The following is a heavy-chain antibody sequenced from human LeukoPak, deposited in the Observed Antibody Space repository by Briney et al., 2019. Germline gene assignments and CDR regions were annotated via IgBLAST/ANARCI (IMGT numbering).Heavy chain of an antibody. CDR2: IYYSGST. J-gene: IGHJ4*02. Sequence: SETLSLTCTVSGGSIISTTDYWGWIRQPPGKGLEWIASIYYSGSTSYNPSLKSRVTMSVDTSKNQFSLRLTSVTAADTAVYFCARTNWDPGDYWGQGMLVTVSS. V-gene: IGHV4-39*01. D-gene: IGHD1-1*01. CDR3: ARTNWDPGDY. CDR1: GGSIISTTDY.